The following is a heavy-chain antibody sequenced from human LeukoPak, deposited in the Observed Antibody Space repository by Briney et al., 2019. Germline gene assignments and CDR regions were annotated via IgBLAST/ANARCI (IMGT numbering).Heavy chain of an antibody. Sequence: GGNLRLSCVASGFTFTNHGMSWVRQTPGKGLEWVSTISGSGYNTYYADSVKGRFTISRDSSKNTLFLQMNSLRAEDTAVYYCAKPRFGELLYSHFDYWGQGTLVTVSS. D-gene: IGHD3-10*01. CDR3: AKPRFGELLYSHFDY. CDR1: GFTFTNHG. CDR2: ISGSGYNT. V-gene: IGHV3-23*01. J-gene: IGHJ4*02.